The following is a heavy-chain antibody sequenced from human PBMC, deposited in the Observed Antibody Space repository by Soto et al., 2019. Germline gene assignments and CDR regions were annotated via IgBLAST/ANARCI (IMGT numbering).Heavy chain of an antibody. J-gene: IGHJ4*02. CDR2: IYSGGST. D-gene: IGHD6-13*01. Sequence: EVQLVESGGGLIQPGGSLRVSCAASGFTVSSNYMSWVRQAPGKGLEWVSLIYSGGSTYYADSVKGRFTISRDNSKNTLYLQMSSLRAEDTAVYYWARGYSSSWYVGLGYWGQGTLVTVSS. V-gene: IGHV3-53*01. CDR1: GFTVSSNY. CDR3: ARGYSSSWYVGLGY.